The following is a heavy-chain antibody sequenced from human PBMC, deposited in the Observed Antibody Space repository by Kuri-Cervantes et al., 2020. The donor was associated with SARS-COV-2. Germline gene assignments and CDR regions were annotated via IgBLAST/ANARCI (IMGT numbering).Heavy chain of an antibody. J-gene: IGHJ5*02. CDR2: IYPGDSDT. CDR3: ARRNYYDSSGYSFNWFDP. D-gene: IGHD3-22*01. V-gene: IGHV5-51*01. Sequence: KVSCKGSGYSFTSYWIGWVRQMPGKGLEWMGIIYPGDSDTRYSPSFQGHVTISADKSISTAYLQWSSLKASDTAMYYCARRNYYDSSGYSFNWFDPWGQGTLVTVSS. CDR1: GYSFTSYW.